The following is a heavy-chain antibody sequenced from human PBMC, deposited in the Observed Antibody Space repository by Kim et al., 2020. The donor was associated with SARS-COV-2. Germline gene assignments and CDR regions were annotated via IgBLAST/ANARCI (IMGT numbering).Heavy chain of an antibody. CDR1: GFTFSSYA. V-gene: IGHV3-23*01. CDR3: AKVTTLTAPFYDF. J-gene: IGHJ4*02. Sequence: GGSLRLSCAASGFTFSSYALSWVRQAPGKGLEWVSRISASGGDTYYADSVQGRFTISRDNSKNALNLEMNSLRAEDTALYYCAKVTTLTAPFYDFWDQGTLVTVSS. D-gene: IGHD4-4*01. CDR2: ISASGGDT.